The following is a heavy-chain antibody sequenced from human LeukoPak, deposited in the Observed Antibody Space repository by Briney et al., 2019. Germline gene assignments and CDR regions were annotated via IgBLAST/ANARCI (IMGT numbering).Heavy chain of an antibody. CDR3: ARETVRGYTRSLDY. Sequence: SVKVSCKASGGTFSSYAISWVRQAPGRGLEWMGGIIPIFGTANYAQKFQGRVTVTADESTSTAYMELSSLRSEDTAVYYCARETVRGYTRSLDYWGQGTLVTVSS. J-gene: IGHJ4*02. CDR1: GGTFSSYA. V-gene: IGHV1-69*13. D-gene: IGHD1-14*01. CDR2: IIPIFGTA.